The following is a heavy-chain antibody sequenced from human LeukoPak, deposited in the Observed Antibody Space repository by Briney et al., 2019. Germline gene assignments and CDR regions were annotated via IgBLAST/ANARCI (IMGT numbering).Heavy chain of an antibody. CDR2: IYTSGST. J-gene: IGHJ4*02. CDR3: ARVVIAVTHSSVVYYFDY. Sequence: SETLSLTCTVSGGSISSYYWSWIRQPAGKGLEWIGRIYTSGSTNYNPSLKSRVTMSVDTSKNQFSLKLSSVTAADTAVYYCARVVIAVTHSSVVYYFDYWGQGTLVTVSS. D-gene: IGHD6-19*01. V-gene: IGHV4-4*07. CDR1: GGSISSYY.